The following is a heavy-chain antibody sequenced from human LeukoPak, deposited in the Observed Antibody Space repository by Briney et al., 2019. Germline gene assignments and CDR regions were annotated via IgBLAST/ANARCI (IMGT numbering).Heavy chain of an antibody. CDR1: GFTFSNYA. D-gene: IGHD2-21*02. CDR2: ISGSGGST. CDR3: ARDVEVCRIGACYWTAFDC. J-gene: IGHJ4*02. V-gene: IGHV3-23*01. Sequence: GGSLRLSCAASGFTFSNYAMTWVRQAPGRGLEWVSTISGSGGSTYYADSVKGRFTISRDTASDTVNLQMNSLRAEDTAVYYCARDVEVCRIGACYWTAFDCWGQGTLVTVSS.